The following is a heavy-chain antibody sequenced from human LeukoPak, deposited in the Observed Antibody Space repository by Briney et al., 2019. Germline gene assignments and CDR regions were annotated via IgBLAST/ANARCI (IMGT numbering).Heavy chain of an antibody. CDR3: AKELDYYGSGSYYKGIYYYYGMDV. CDR1: GFTFSSYG. V-gene: IGHV3-30*18. Sequence: PGRSLRLSCAASGFTFSSYGMHWVRQAPGKGLEWVAVISYDGSNKYYADSVKGRSTISRDNSKNTLYLQMNSLRAEDTAVYYCAKELDYYGSGSYYKGIYYYYGMDVWGQGTTVTVSS. CDR2: ISYDGSNK. D-gene: IGHD3-10*01. J-gene: IGHJ6*02.